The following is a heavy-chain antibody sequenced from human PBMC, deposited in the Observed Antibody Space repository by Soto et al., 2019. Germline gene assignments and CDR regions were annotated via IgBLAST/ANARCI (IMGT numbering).Heavy chain of an antibody. CDR2: IYHTGTT. D-gene: IGHD2-15*01. CDR3: ARSPNIHSQTWLDP. CDR1: GGSISPINW. J-gene: IGHJ5*02. Sequence: PSETLSLTCGVSGGSISPINWWSWVRQTPGKGLEWIGEIYHTGTTDYNPSPKSRVTISIDKSKNQFFLNLTSVTAADTALYYCARSPNIHSQTWLDPWGQGTWVTVSS. V-gene: IGHV4-4*02.